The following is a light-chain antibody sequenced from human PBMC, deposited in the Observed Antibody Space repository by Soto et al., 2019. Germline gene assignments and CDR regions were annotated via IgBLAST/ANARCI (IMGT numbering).Light chain of an antibody. V-gene: IGKV3-20*01. J-gene: IGKJ4*01. CDR2: GAS. CDR1: QSISSAH. CDR3: QHYDGSPLT. Sequence: EVVLTQSPGTLSLSPGERGTLSCRASQSISSAHLVWYQQKPGQAPRLLIYGASSRATGIPDRFSGSGSGTDFTLTISRLEPEDFAVYYCQHYDGSPLTFGGGNKVELK.